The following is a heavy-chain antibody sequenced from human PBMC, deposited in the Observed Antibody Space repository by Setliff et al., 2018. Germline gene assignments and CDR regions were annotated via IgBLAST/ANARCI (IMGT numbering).Heavy chain of an antibody. CDR2: ISPHTGNT. V-gene: IGHV1-2*02. CDR3: ARRAFIETITGYCFDL. D-gene: IGHD1-20*01. Sequence: GASVKVSCKASGYNFPGYYLHWVRQAPGKGLEWMGWISPHTGNTQYAQKFQGRVTMTRDTSISTAYMELSSLRSNDTAFYYCARRAFIETITGYCFDLWGQGTQVTVPQ. CDR1: GYNFPGYY. J-gene: IGHJ4*02.